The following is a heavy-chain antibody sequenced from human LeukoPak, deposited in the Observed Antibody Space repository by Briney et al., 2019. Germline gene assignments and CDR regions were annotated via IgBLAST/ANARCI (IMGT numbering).Heavy chain of an antibody. CDR1: GFSFSTYG. Sequence: GGSLRLSCAASGFSFSTYGMSWVRQAPGKGLEWVSVISGSGGSTSYADSVKGRFTISRDNSKNTLYLQMNSLRAEDTAVYYCAKDRGYTGCYFDYWGQGTLVTVSS. J-gene: IGHJ4*02. D-gene: IGHD1-26*01. CDR3: AKDRGYTGCYFDY. CDR2: ISGSGGST. V-gene: IGHV3-23*01.